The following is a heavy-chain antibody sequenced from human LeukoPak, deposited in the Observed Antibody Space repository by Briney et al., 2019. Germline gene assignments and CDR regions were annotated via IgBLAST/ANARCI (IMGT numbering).Heavy chain of an antibody. CDR2: IEGDDSEK. J-gene: IGHJ4*02. CDR1: GFTFSSFW. D-gene: IGHD6-19*01. CDR3: AGGSGWLIDY. V-gene: IGHV3-7*03. Sequence: GGSLTLSCAASGFTFSSFWMNWVRHTPGKGLEWVANIEGDDSEKTYMHSVKGRFTISRDNAKKSLHLQMNSLRAEDTGVYCCAGGSGWLIDYWGQGTLVTVSS.